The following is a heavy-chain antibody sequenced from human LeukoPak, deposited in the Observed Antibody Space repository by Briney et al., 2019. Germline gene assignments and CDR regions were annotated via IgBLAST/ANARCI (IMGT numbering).Heavy chain of an antibody. CDR3: ARAGYYYDSSSLVDC. D-gene: IGHD3-22*01. Sequence: KPSETLSLTCTVSGGSINSGACYWNWIRQHPGKGLEWIGYIHYSGSTYYNPSLKGRVTISAVTSKNQFSLKLSSVTAADTAVYYCARAGYYYDSSSLVDCWGRGTLVTVSS. J-gene: IGHJ4*02. CDR1: GGSINSGACY. V-gene: IGHV4-31*03. CDR2: IHYSGST.